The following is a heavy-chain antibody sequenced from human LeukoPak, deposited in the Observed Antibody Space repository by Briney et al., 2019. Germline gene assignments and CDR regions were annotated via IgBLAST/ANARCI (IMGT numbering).Heavy chain of an antibody. J-gene: IGHJ4*02. D-gene: IGHD3-22*01. CDR3: ARDSHYYDSSGYYPEDY. V-gene: IGHV1-18*01. CDR1: GYTFTSYG. Sequence: ASVKVSCKASGYTFTSYGISWVRQAPGQGLEWMGWISAYNGNTNYAQKLQGRVTMTTDTSTSTAYMELRGLRSDDTAVYYCARDSHYYDSSGYYPEDYWGQGTLVTVSS. CDR2: ISAYNGNT.